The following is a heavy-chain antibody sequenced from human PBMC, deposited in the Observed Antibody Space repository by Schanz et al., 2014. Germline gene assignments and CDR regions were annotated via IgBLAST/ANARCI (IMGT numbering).Heavy chain of an antibody. CDR2: ISDSGTYT. J-gene: IGHJ5*02. V-gene: IGHV3-11*06. CDR3: ARPALWFGDNCFDP. CDR1: GFVFGDYY. D-gene: IGHD3-10*01. Sequence: PGGSLRLSCAASGFVFGDYYMTWIRQAPGKGLEWLSYISDSGTYTNYADSVKGRFTISRDNAKSSLYLQMNSLRAEDTAVYYCARPALWFGDNCFDPWGQGTLVTVSS.